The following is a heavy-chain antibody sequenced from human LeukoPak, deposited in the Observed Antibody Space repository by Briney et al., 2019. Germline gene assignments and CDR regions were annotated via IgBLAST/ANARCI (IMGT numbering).Heavy chain of an antibody. CDR3: ARQVTLYGSGSPSWFDP. J-gene: IGHJ5*02. Sequence: SETLSLTCTVSGGSISSGSYYWSWIRQPAGKGLEWIARIYTSATTNYNPSLKSRVTISVDTSKNPFSLKLSTVTAADTAMYYCARQVTLYGSGSPSWFDPWGQGTLVTVSS. V-gene: IGHV4-61*02. CDR2: IYTSATT. CDR1: GGSISSGSYY. D-gene: IGHD3-10*01.